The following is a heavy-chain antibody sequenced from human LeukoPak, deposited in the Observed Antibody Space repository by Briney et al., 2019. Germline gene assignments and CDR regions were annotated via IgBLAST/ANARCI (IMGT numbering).Heavy chain of an antibody. D-gene: IGHD2-15*01. Sequence: SVKVSCKASGGTFSSYAISWVRQAPGQGLEWMGGIIPIFGIANYAQKFQGRVTITADESTSTAYMELSSLRSEDTAVYYCARGAGCSGGSCYWTDYYYYYYMDVWGKGTTVTISS. J-gene: IGHJ6*03. CDR3: ARGAGCSGGSCYWTDYYYYYYMDV. V-gene: IGHV1-69*13. CDR1: GGTFSSYA. CDR2: IIPIFGIA.